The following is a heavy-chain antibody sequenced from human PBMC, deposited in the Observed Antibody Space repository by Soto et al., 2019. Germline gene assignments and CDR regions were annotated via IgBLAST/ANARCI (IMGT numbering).Heavy chain of an antibody. J-gene: IGHJ2*01. CDR2: IYYSGST. V-gene: IGHV4-39*01. D-gene: IGHD2-15*01. Sequence: SETLSLTCTVSGGSISSSSYYWGWIRQPPGKGLEWIGSIYYSGSTYYNPSLKSRVTISVDTSKNQFSLKLSSVTAADTAVYYCARLGDYGGNYLYFDLWGRGTLVT. CDR1: GGSISSSSYY. CDR3: ARLGDYGGNYLYFDL.